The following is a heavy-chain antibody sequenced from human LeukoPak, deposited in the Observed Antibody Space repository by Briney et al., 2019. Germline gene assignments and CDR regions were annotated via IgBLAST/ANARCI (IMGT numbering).Heavy chain of an antibody. D-gene: IGHD2-15*01. CDR2: ISYDKSNR. J-gene: IGHJ4*02. CDR3: AKAFLVVVAATDY. V-gene: IGHV3-30*05. Sequence: GRSLRLSCAASGFTFSRYGMHWVRQAPGKGLEWVALISYDKSNRYYADSVKGRFTISRDNSKNTLYLQMNSLRAEGTAVYYCAKAFLVVVAATDYWGQGTLVTVSS. CDR1: GFTFSRYG.